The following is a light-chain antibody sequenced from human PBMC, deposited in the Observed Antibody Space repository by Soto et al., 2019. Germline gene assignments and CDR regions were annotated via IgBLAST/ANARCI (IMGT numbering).Light chain of an antibody. CDR2: GPS. CDR3: KQYNNWPPT. J-gene: IGKJ3*01. V-gene: IGKV3-15*01. Sequence: EIVMTQSPATLSVSPGERATLSCRASQSVRSNLAWYQQKPGQAPRLLLYGPSTRATGLPARFSGSGSGTEFTPTIGSLQSEDFAVYYCKQYNNWPPTCGPGTKVDI. CDR1: QSVRSN.